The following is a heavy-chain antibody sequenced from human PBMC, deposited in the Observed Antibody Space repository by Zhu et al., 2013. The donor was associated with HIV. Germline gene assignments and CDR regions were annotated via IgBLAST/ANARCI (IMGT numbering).Heavy chain of an antibody. V-gene: IGHV1-2*02. CDR1: GYTFADYF. D-gene: IGHD2-15*01. Sequence: QDRLVQSGVEVKKPGASVKVSCKASGYTFADYFIHWVRQAPGQGLEWMGWIKPNSGGTKFEQKFQGRVTMTADTSMSTAYMELSSLMSDDTAVYYCARAPYCSGSTCYTQFDYWGQGTLVTVSS. J-gene: IGHJ4*02. CDR2: IKPNSGGT. CDR3: ARAPYCSGSTCYTQFDY.